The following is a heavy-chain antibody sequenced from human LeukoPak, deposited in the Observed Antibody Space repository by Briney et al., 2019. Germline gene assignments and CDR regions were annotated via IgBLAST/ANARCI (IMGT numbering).Heavy chain of an antibody. J-gene: IGHJ4*02. Sequence: PGGSLRLSCAASGFMFSSYAMTWVRQAPGKGLEWVSGIDTGGSTFYADSVKGRFIISRDNYKTTLYLQMNSLRIEDTAVYFCARLNDHYGSGNYVYWGQGTLVTVSS. CDR1: GFMFSSYA. CDR3: ARLNDHYGSGNYVY. D-gene: IGHD3-10*01. CDR2: IDTGGST. V-gene: IGHV3-23*01.